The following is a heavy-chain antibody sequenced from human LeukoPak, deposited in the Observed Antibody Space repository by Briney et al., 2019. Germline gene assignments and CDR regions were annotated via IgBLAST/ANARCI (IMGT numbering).Heavy chain of an antibody. V-gene: IGHV1-69*04. CDR1: GGTFSSYA. CDR2: IIPILGIA. Sequence: SVKVSCKASGGTFSSYAISWVRQAPGLGLEWMGRIIPILGIANYAQKFQGRVTITADKSTSTAYMELSRLRSDDTAVYYCARDRHSSGWPYWYFDLWGRGTLVTVSS. D-gene: IGHD6-19*01. J-gene: IGHJ2*01. CDR3: ARDRHSSGWPYWYFDL.